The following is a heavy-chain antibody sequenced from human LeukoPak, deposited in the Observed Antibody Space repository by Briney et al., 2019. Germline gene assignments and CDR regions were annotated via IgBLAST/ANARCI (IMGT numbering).Heavy chain of an antibody. Sequence: GASVKVSCKASGGTFSSYAISWVRQAPGQGLEWMGWISAYNGNTNYAQKLQGRVTMTTDTSTSTAYMELRSLRSDDTAVYYCARPHNPSSSFYYYYYGMDVWGQGTTVTVSS. D-gene: IGHD2-2*01. CDR2: ISAYNGNT. CDR3: ARPHNPSSSFYYYYYGMDV. J-gene: IGHJ6*02. V-gene: IGHV1-18*01. CDR1: GGTFSSYA.